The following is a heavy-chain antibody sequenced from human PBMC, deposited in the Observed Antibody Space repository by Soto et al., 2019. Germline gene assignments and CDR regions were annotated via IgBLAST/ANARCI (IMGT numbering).Heavy chain of an antibody. D-gene: IGHD3-10*01. Sequence: VTWTVSGGSISSGDYYWSWIRQPPGTALEWIAYIYYSGFSYYKPSLNSRVTISVDTFKNQFSLKLSSVTAEDTAVHSWARVGRSLWPFWFGPRGRGPRGIVAS. J-gene: IGHJ5*02. CDR3: ARVGRSLWPFWFGP. V-gene: IGHV4-30-4*01. CDR2: IYYSGFS. CDR1: GGSISSGDYY.